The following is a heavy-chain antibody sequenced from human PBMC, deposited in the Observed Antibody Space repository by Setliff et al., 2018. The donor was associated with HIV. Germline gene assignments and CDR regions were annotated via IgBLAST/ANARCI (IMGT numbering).Heavy chain of an antibody. CDR2: IIPMYNIP. Sequence: SVKVSCKTSGGTLSNYGITGVRQAPGQGHEWMGMIIPMYNIPTYAQKFQGRVTFTADESTSTAYMELSSLSSEDTAVYYCVRDQPGVAAAALGGGSAWSAEGLDLWGQVTMFTV. D-gene: IGHD6-13*01. CDR3: VRDQPGVAAAALGGGSAWSAEGLDL. CDR1: GGTLSNYG. J-gene: IGHJ3*01. V-gene: IGHV1-69*13.